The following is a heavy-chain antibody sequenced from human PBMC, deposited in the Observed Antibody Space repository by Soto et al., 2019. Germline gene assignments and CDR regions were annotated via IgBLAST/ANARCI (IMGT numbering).Heavy chain of an antibody. Sequence: SETLSLTCSVYGGSFSGYYWSWIRQPPGKGLEWIGEINHSGSTNYNPSLKSRVTISVDTSKNQFSLKLSSVTAADTAVYYCARGRNFDWLLSGRYYYYGMDVWGQGTTVTVSS. D-gene: IGHD3-9*01. CDR1: GGSFSGYY. CDR3: ARGRNFDWLLSGRYYYYGMDV. J-gene: IGHJ6*02. V-gene: IGHV4-34*01. CDR2: INHSGST.